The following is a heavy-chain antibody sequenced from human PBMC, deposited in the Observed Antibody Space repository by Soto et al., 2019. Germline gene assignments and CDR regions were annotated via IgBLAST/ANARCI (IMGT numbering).Heavy chain of an antibody. Sequence: GGSLRLSCAASGFTFSSYSMNWVRPAPGKGLEWISYVSSTSSVIYYADSVEGRITISRDNAKNSLYLQMNSLRDEDTAIYYCARDGGANYYEMDSWGRGPLVSVSS. CDR1: GFTFSSYS. D-gene: IGHD1-26*01. V-gene: IGHV3-48*02. J-gene: IGHJ4*02. CDR3: ARDGGANYYEMDS. CDR2: VSSTSSVI.